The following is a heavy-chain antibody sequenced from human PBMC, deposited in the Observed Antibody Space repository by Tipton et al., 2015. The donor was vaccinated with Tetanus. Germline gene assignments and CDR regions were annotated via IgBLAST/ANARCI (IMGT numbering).Heavy chain of an antibody. CDR3: ARLGPWGVTTLYFDY. D-gene: IGHD4-17*01. CDR2: VFYSART. J-gene: IGHJ4*02. Sequence: TLSLTCTVSGGSISRGSYYWGWIRQPPGKGLEWIGNVFYSARTYYNPSLQSRVTISADSSKNQFSLTLTSVTAADTAVYYCARLGPWGVTTLYFDYWGQGSLVAVSS. CDR1: GGSISRGSYY. V-gene: IGHV4-39*01.